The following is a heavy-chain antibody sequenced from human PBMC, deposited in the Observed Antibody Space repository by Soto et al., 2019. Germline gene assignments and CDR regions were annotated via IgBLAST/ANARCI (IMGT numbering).Heavy chain of an antibody. CDR2: INPNSGGT. CDR1: GYTFTGYY. J-gene: IGHJ5*02. CDR3: WGSPGPGLGWSAP. V-gene: IGHV1-2*04. D-gene: IGHD7-27*01. Sequence: ASVKVSCKASGYTFTGYYMHWVRQAPGQGLEWIGWINPNSGGTNYAQKFQGWVTMTRDTSISTAYMELSRLRSDDTAVYYCWGSPGPGLGWSAPWGKGTLVPVSS.